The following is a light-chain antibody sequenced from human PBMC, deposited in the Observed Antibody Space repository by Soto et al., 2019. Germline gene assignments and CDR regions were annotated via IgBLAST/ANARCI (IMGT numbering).Light chain of an antibody. CDR3: QTYDSWPL. Sequence: EFVLTQSPGTLSLSPGERATLSCRASQSVHNNYLAWYQQKPGQAPRLLIYAASSRATGIPDRFSGSGSGTEFTLTVSGLQSEDFAVYYCQTYDSWPLFGQGTRLEIK. CDR2: AAS. V-gene: IGKV3-20*01. CDR1: QSVHNNY. J-gene: IGKJ5*01.